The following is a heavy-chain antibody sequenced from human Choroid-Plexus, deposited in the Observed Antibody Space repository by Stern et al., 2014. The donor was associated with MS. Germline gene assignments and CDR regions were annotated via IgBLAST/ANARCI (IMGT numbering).Heavy chain of an antibody. V-gene: IGHV7-4-1*02. D-gene: IGHD4-11*01. J-gene: IGHJ4*02. CDR2: INTHTGEP. CDR3: ARQDSNYIFDY. Sequence: QVQLVQSGSEMKEPGASVKVSCKGSGYTFTNYALNWVRQAPGQGLEWVGWINTHTGEPTYAQDFTGRFCFSLDPSGSPAYLQNSGLKADDTAVYYCARQDSNYIFDYWGQGTLVTVSS. CDR1: GYTFTNYA.